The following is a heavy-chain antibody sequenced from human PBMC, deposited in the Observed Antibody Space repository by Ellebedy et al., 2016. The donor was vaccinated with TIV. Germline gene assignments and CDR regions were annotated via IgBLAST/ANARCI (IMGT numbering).Heavy chain of an antibody. CDR1: GFTFSSYS. D-gene: IGHD4-23*01. CDR3: VRDKQDYGGGYYFDGMDV. V-gene: IGHV3-21*01. Sequence: GESLKISCAVSGFTFSSYSMNWVRQAPGKGLEWVSSISDSSIYKYYADSVTGRFSISRDNAKNTLYLHMSSLRAEDTAVYYCVRDKQDYGGGYYFDGMDVWGQGTMVTISS. CDR2: ISDSSIYK. J-gene: IGHJ6*02.